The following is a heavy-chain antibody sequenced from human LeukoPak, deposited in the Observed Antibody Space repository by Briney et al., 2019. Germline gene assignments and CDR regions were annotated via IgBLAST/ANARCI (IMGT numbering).Heavy chain of an antibody. CDR3: ARGTVSGDY. J-gene: IGHJ4*02. V-gene: IGHV1-8*01. D-gene: IGHD3-10*01. CDR2: MNPNSGNT. Sequence: AASVKVSCKASGYTFTSYDINWVRQARGQALEWMGWMNPNSGNTGYAQRFQGRVTMTRNTSISTAYMELSSLRSEDTAVYYCARGTVSGDYWGQGTLVTVSS. CDR1: GYTFTSYD.